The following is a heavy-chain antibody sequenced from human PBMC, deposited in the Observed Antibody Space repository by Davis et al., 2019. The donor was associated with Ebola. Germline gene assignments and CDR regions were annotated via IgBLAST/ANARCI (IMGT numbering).Heavy chain of an antibody. Sequence: GESLKISCAASGFTVSSNYMSWVRQAPGKGLEWVSVIYSGGSTYYADSVKGRFTISRDNSKNTLYLQMNSLRAEDTAVYYCASARLPYYYYGMDVWGQGTTVTVSS. J-gene: IGHJ6*02. CDR1: GFTVSSNY. CDR2: IYSGGST. D-gene: IGHD4-11*01. V-gene: IGHV3-66*01. CDR3: ASARLPYYYYGMDV.